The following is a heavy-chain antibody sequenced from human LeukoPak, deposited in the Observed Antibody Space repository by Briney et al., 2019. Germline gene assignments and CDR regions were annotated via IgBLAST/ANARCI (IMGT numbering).Heavy chain of an antibody. V-gene: IGHV3-30-3*01. Sequence: GRSLRLSCAASGLTFSSYAVHWVRQAPGKGLEWVAVVSYDENTKYYADSVRGRFTISRDNSKNTLWLQMNSLIAEDTAVYYCARDPGRRVFSGGPWTFYYIDYWGQGTLVTVSS. D-gene: IGHD6-25*01. CDR2: VSYDENTK. J-gene: IGHJ4*02. CDR3: ARDPGRRVFSGGPWTFYYIDY. CDR1: GLTFSSYA.